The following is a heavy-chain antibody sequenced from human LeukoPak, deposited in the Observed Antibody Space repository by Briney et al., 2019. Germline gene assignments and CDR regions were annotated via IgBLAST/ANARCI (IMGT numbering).Heavy chain of an antibody. D-gene: IGHD2-15*01. Sequence: SETLSLTSTVSGGSLTSGSYYWSWIRQPPGKGLEWIGHIYYSGSTNYNPSLKSPVTISVDTSKNQFSLKLSSVTAADTAVYYCAREDGYCSGGSCYSLIAAFDIWGQGTMVTVSS. CDR1: GGSLTSGSYY. J-gene: IGHJ3*02. CDR2: IYYSGST. CDR3: AREDGYCSGGSCYSLIAAFDI. V-gene: IGHV4-61*01.